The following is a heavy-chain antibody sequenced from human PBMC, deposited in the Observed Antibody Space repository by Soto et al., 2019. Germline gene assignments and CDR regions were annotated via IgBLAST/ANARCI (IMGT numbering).Heavy chain of an antibody. CDR2: INPNSGGT. J-gene: IGHJ6*02. CDR1: GYTFTGYY. D-gene: IGHD6-13*01. CDR3: ARISRWPYYYGMDV. Sequence: ASAKVSCKASGYTFTGYYMHWVRQAPGQGLEWMGWINPNSGGTNYAQKFQGWVTMTRDTSISTAYMELSRLRSDDTAVYYCARISRWPYYYGMDVWGQGTTVTVSS. V-gene: IGHV1-2*04.